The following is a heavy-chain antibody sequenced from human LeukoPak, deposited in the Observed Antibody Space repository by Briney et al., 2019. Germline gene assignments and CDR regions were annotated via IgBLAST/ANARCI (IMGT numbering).Heavy chain of an antibody. V-gene: IGHV1-58*02. CDR3: AAVPWGVATITLIDY. Sequence: SVTVSCKASGFTFTSFAMRWVRQARGQRLGWIGWIFVGGGNTNYAQKFQERVTITRDMSTSTAYMELSSLRSEDTAVYYCAAVPWGVATITLIDYWGQGTLVTVSS. CDR2: IFVGGGNT. CDR1: GFTFTSFA. D-gene: IGHD5-12*01. J-gene: IGHJ4*02.